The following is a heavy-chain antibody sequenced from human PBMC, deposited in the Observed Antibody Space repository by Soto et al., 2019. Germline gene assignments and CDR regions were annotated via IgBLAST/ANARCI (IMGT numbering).Heavy chain of an antibody. V-gene: IGHV1-18*04. CDR1: GYNFTNYA. J-gene: IGHJ4*02. CDR3: GRYDTILGTNEVDN. Sequence: GASVKVSCKAPGYNFTNYAITWVRQAPGQGLQWMGWISVHSGYTYYTQSLRGRLTMTKDTSTTTAYMELRSLTSDDTAVYFCGRYDTILGTNEVDNWGQGTPVTVSS. D-gene: IGHD3-3*01. CDR2: ISVHSGYT.